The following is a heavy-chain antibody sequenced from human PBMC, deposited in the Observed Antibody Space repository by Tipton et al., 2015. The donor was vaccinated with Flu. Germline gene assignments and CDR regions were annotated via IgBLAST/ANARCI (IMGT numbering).Heavy chain of an antibody. CDR1: GGSFTNYY. CDR3: AGHFTSGLSAS. Sequence: TLSLTCTVSGGSFTNYYWSWIRQPPGKGLEWIGFVHYRENTSYNPSLKNRVTMSLDTSKNQFSLKLISVTAADTAVYYCAGHFTSGLSASWGQGTPVTVSS. V-gene: IGHV4-59*08. J-gene: IGHJ5*02. CDR2: VHYRENT. D-gene: IGHD2/OR15-2a*01.